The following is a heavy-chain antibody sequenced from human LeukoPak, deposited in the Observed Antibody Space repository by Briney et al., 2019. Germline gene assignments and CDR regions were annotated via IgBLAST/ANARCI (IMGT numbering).Heavy chain of an antibody. D-gene: IGHD3-22*01. CDR1: GGSISSGSYY. V-gene: IGHV4-61*02. J-gene: IGHJ4*02. CDR3: ARGYYDPHDY. Sequence: SQTLSLTCTVSGGSISSGSYYWSWIRQPAGKGLEWIGRIYTSGSTNYNPSLKSRVTISVDTSKNQFSLKLSSVTAADTAVYYCARGYYDPHDYWGQGTLVTVSS. CDR2: IYTSGST.